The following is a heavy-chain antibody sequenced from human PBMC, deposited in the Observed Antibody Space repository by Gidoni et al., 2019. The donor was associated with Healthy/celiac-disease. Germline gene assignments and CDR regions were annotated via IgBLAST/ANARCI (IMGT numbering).Heavy chain of an antibody. CDR2: ISGRCGST. CDR3: AKDSSGWYYYYYYGMDV. J-gene: IGHJ6*02. D-gene: IGHD6-19*01. CDR1: GFTFSSYA. Sequence: EVQLLESGGGLVQPGGSLRLPCAAPGFTFSSYAMSWVRQAPGKGLEWVSAISGRCGSTYYADSVKGRFTISRDNSKNTLYLQMNSLRAEDTAVYYCAKDSSGWYYYYYYGMDVWGQGTTVTVSS. V-gene: IGHV3-23*01.